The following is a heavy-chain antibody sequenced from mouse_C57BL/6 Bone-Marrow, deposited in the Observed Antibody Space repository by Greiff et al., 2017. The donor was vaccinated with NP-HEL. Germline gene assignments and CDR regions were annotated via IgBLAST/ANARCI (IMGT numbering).Heavy chain of an antibody. J-gene: IGHJ1*03. Sequence: QVQLQQPGAELVKPGASVKLSCKASGYTFTSYWMHWVKQRPGQGLEWIGMIHPNSGSTNYNEKFKSKATLTVDKSSSTAYMQLSSLTSEDSAVYYCARITTVVRYFDVWGTGTTVTVSS. CDR2: IHPNSGST. CDR1: GYTFTSYW. CDR3: ARITTVVRYFDV. D-gene: IGHD1-1*01. V-gene: IGHV1-64*01.